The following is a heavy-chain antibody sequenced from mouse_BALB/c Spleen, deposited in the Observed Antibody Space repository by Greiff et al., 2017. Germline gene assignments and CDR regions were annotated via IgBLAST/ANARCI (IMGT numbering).Heavy chain of an antibody. CDR2: INPYNGGT. V-gene: IGHV1-18*01. Sequence: EVMLVESGPELVKPGASMKISCKASGYSFTGYTMNWVKQSHGKNLEWIGLINPYNGGTSYNQKFKGKATLTVDKSSSTAYMELLSLTSEDSAVYYCARSLYYGNPYAMDYWGQGTSVTVSS. J-gene: IGHJ4*01. CDR1: GYSFTGYT. CDR3: ARSLYYGNPYAMDY. D-gene: IGHD2-1*01.